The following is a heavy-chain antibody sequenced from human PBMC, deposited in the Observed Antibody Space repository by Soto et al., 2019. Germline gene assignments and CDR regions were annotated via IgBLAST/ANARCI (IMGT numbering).Heavy chain of an antibody. CDR1: GGTLSDHG. CDR2: TIPVFNTA. CDR3: ARGVYGSGNYYTGPSAFDM. V-gene: IGHV1-69*06. J-gene: IGHJ3*02. Sequence: QVQLEQSGAEVKKPGSSVKISCKASGGTLSDHGVSWLRQAPGQGLEWVGGTIPVFNTANYAPKFQGRVTIAADKSTNIAYMELGSLRSDDTAFYYCARGVYGSGNYYTGPSAFDMGGQGTLVIVSS. D-gene: IGHD3-10*01.